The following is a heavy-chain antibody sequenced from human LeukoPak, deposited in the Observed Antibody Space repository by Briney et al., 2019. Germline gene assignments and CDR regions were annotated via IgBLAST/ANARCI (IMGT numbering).Heavy chain of an antibody. Sequence: SVKVSCKASGGTSSSYAISWVRQAPGQGLEWMGGIIPIFGTANYAQKFQGRVTITADESTSTAYMELSSLRSEDTAVYYCAGGIAAAGSFDYWGQGTLVTVSS. CDR3: AGGIAAAGSFDY. D-gene: IGHD6-13*01. V-gene: IGHV1-69*01. CDR2: IIPIFGTA. J-gene: IGHJ4*02. CDR1: GGTSSSYA.